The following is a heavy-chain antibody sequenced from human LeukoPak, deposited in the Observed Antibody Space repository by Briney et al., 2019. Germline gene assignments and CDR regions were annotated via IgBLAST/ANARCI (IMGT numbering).Heavy chain of an antibody. CDR1: GGSFSGYY. CDR2: INHSGST. J-gene: IGHJ6*02. Sequence: PSETLSLTCAVYGGSFSGYYWSWIRQPPGKGLEWIVEINHSGSTNYNPSLKSRVTISVDTSKNQFSLKLSSVTAADTAVYYCARGRGGRYCSGGSCYSTNLYGMDVWGQGTTVTVSS. V-gene: IGHV4-34*01. CDR3: ARGRGGRYCSGGSCYSTNLYGMDV. D-gene: IGHD2-15*01.